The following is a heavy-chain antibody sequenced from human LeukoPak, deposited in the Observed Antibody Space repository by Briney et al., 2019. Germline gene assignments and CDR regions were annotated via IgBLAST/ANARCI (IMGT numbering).Heavy chain of an antibody. CDR1: GFTFSSYE. J-gene: IGHJ6*03. V-gene: IGHV3-48*03. CDR2: ISSSGSTI. D-gene: IGHD6-13*01. Sequence: PGGSLRLSCAASGFTFSSYEMNWVRQAPGKGLEWVSYISSSGSTIYYADSVKGRFTISRDNAMNSLYLQMNSLRAEDTAVYYCARTAWYSSSWFYYYYYYMDVWGKGTTVTISS. CDR3: ARTAWYSSSWFYYYYYYMDV.